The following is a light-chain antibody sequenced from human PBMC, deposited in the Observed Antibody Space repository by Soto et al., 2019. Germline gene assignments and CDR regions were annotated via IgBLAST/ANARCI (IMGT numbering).Light chain of an antibody. Sequence: IVTTQSPATLSVSQGERATLSCRASQSVSSNLAWYQQKPGQAPRLLIYGASTRATGIPARFSGSGSGTEFTLTISSLQSEDFAVYYCQQYNNWPSITFGQGTRLEVK. V-gene: IGKV3-15*01. CDR1: QSVSSN. CDR3: QQYNNWPSIT. J-gene: IGKJ5*01. CDR2: GAS.